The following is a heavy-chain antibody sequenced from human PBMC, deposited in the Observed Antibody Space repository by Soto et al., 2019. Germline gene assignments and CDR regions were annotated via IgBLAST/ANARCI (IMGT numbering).Heavy chain of an antibody. J-gene: IGHJ6*02. Sequence: SSETLSLTCTVSGGSINTGGYYWSWIRQHPGKGLEWIGYIYYSGSTYYNPSLKSRITISIDTSKNQFSLKLSSVTAADTAVYYWSRVPGGKYCSSTSCPNYYYYGMDVWGQGTTVTVSS. CDR3: SRVPGGKYCSSTSCPNYYYYGMDV. CDR1: GGSINTGGYY. D-gene: IGHD2-2*01. V-gene: IGHV4-31*03. CDR2: IYYSGST.